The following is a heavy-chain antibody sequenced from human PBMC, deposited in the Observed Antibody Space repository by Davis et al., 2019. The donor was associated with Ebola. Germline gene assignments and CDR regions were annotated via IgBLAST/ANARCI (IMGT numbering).Heavy chain of an antibody. CDR1: GGSFRGYY. CDR3: VSDSNIARFYY. Sequence: MPSETLSPTCAVHGGSFRGYYWSWIRQPPGKGLEWIGESNHSGSTTYKPSLKSRVTISVDTSKNQFSLKLSSVTAADTAVYYCVSDSNIARFYYRGQGNLATGSS. CDR2: SNHSGST. V-gene: IGHV4-34*01. D-gene: IGHD2/OR15-2a*01. J-gene: IGHJ4*02.